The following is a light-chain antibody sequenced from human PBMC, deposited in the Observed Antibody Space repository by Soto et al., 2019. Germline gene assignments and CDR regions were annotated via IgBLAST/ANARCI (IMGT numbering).Light chain of an antibody. Sequence: QSALTQPASVSGSPGQSITISCTGTSSDVGGYNYVPWYQQHPGKVPKLMIYDVSNRPSGVSNRFSGSKSGNTASLTISGLQAEDAADYYRSSYTRSRTLVFGGGTKLTVL. V-gene: IGLV2-14*03. CDR1: SSDVGGYNY. CDR3: SSYTRSRTLV. CDR2: DVS. J-gene: IGLJ2*01.